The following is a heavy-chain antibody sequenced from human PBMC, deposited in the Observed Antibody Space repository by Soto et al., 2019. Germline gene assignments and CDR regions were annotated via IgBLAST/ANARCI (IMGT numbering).Heavy chain of an antibody. D-gene: IGHD6-6*01. CDR2: ISADGRET. CDR1: GFTFSVSW. V-gene: IGHV3-7*01. J-gene: IGHJ4*02. CDR3: ARTPRLLDS. Sequence: EVQLVESGGDLGQPGGSLRLSCAASGFTFSVSWMNWVRQAPGKGLEWVAYISADGRETKHVDSVKGRFTISRDNAKNSLYLDMDSLRAEDTAVYYCARTPRLLDSWGQGTLVTVSS.